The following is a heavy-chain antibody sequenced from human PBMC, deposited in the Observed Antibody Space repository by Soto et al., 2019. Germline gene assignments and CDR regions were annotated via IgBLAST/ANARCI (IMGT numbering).Heavy chain of an antibody. Sequence: QVHLVQSGAEVKKPGASVKVSCKGSGYAFTTYGITWVRQAPGQGLEWMGWISAHNGNTNYAQKLQGRVTVTRDTSTSTAYMELRRLRSDYAAVYYCARGRYGDYWGQGALVTVSS. CDR3: ARGRYGDY. CDR1: GYAFTTYG. J-gene: IGHJ4*02. CDR2: ISAHNGNT. D-gene: IGHD1-1*01. V-gene: IGHV1-18*01.